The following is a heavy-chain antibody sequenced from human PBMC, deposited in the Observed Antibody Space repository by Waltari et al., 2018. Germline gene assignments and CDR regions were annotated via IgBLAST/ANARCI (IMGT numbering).Heavy chain of an antibody. J-gene: IGHJ6*02. D-gene: IGHD4-17*01. CDR1: GFTFGDYA. CDR2: IRSKAYGGTT. Sequence: EVQLVESGGGLVQPGRSLRLSCTASGFTFGDYAMSWVRQAPGKGLEWVGFIRSKAYGGTTEYAASVKGRFTISRDDSKSIAYLEMNSLKPEDTAVYYCTRDYGDYGNYYYGMDVWGQGTTVTVSS. CDR3: TRDYGDYGNYYYGMDV. V-gene: IGHV3-49*04.